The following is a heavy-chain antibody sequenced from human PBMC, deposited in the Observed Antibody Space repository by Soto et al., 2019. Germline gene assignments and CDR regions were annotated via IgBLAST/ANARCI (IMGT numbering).Heavy chain of an antibody. CDR2: ISYSGNT. CDR1: RGSISSDY. Sequence: SETLPLTCTITRGSISSDYWSWIRQPPGKGREGIGYISYSGNTNYNASLKSRVTISVDTSTNQFSLRVTSVTAADTAVYYCARIRGLGEVSPYXDYWGQGALVTVS. D-gene: IGHD3-16*02. J-gene: IGHJ4*02. CDR3: ARIRGLGEVSPYXDY. V-gene: IGHV4-59*01.